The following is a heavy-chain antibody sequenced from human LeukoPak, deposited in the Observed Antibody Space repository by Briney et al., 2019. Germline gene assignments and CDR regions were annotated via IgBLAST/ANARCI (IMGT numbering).Heavy chain of an antibody. CDR1: GYTFTSYD. J-gene: IGHJ4*02. V-gene: IGHV1-8*03. D-gene: IGHD5-24*01. Sequence: ASVKVSCKASGYTFTSYDINWVRQATGQGLEWMGWMNPNSGNTGYAQKFQGRVTITRNTSISTAYMELSSLRSEDTAVYYCARDDGDGYSSLVGFDYWGQGTLVTVSS. CDR3: ARDDGDGYSSLVGFDY. CDR2: MNPNSGNT.